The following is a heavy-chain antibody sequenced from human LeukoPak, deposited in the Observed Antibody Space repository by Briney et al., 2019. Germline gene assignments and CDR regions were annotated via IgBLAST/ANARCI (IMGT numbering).Heavy chain of an antibody. V-gene: IGHV3-30-3*01. Sequence: GGSLRLSCAASGFTFRSYAMHWVRQAPGKGLEGVAVISYDGSNKYYADSVKGRFTISRDNSKNTLYLQMNSLRAEDTAVYYCARDYGGNGYFDYWGQGTLVTVSS. CDR1: GFTFRSYA. CDR3: ARDYGGNGYFDY. D-gene: IGHD4-17*01. CDR2: ISYDGSNK. J-gene: IGHJ4*02.